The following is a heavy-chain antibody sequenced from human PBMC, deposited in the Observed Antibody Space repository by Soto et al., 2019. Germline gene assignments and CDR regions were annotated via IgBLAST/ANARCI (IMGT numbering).Heavy chain of an antibody. D-gene: IGHD3-3*01. V-gene: IGHV3-30*18. CDR2: ISYDGSNK. J-gene: IGHJ5*02. Sequence: GGSLRLSCAASGFTFSSYGMHWVRQAPGKGLEWVAVISYDGSNKYYADSVKGRFTISRDNSKNTLYLQMNSLRAEDTAVYYCAKDKTILGFDPWGQGTLVTVSS. CDR3: AKDKTILGFDP. CDR1: GFTFSSYG.